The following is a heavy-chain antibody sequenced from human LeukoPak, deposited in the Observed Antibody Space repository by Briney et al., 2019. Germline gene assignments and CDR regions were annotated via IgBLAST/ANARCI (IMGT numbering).Heavy chain of an antibody. Sequence: GGSLRLSCAASGFTFSSYAMSWVRQAPGRGLEWVSGINYGDAVTYYADSVKGRFTISRDNSKNTLYLQMNSLRAEDTAVYYCAKLVVEDYWGQGTLVTVSS. CDR1: GFTFSSYA. V-gene: IGHV3-23*01. J-gene: IGHJ4*02. CDR3: AKLVVEDY. CDR2: INYGDAVT. D-gene: IGHD3-22*01.